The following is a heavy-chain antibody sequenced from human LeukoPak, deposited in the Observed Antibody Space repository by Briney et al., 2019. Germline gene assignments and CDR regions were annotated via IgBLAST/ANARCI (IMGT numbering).Heavy chain of an antibody. CDR3: AGHIVGAPDCPFDY. J-gene: IGHJ4*02. Sequence: SETLSLTCTVSGGSISSSSYYWGWIRQPPGKGLEWIGSIYYSGSTYYNPSLKSRVTISVDTSKNQFSLKLSSVTAADTAVYYCAGHIVGAPDCPFDYWGQGTLVTVSS. V-gene: IGHV4-39*01. D-gene: IGHD1-26*01. CDR1: GGSISSSSYY. CDR2: IYYSGST.